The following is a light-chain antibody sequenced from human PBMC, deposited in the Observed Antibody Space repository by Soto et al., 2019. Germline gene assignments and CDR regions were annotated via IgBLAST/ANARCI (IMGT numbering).Light chain of an antibody. CDR3: QVWDSDNNPFYV. V-gene: IGLV3-21*02. J-gene: IGLJ1*01. CDR2: DDS. CDR1: NIGSKS. Sequence: SYELTQPPSVSVAPGQTARITCGGNNIGSKSVNWYQQKPGQAPVLVVYDDSDRPSGIPERFSGSNSGNTATLIISTAEAGDEADYYCQVWDSDNNPFYVFGAGTKSPS.